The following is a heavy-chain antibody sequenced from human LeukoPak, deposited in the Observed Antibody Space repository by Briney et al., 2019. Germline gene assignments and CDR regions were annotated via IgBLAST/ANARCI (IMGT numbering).Heavy chain of an antibody. V-gene: IGHV3-30*02. Sequence: PGGSLRLSCAASGFTFSSYGMHWVRQAPGKGLEWVAFIRYDGSNKYYADSVKGRFTISRDNSKNTLYLQMNSLRAEDTAVYYCAIYIVVVPAAHTWSPGPEGSEGPSDYWGQGTLVTVSS. CDR1: GFTFSSYG. CDR2: IRYDGSNK. CDR3: AIYIVVVPAAHTWSPGPEGSEGPSDY. J-gene: IGHJ4*02. D-gene: IGHD2-2*01.